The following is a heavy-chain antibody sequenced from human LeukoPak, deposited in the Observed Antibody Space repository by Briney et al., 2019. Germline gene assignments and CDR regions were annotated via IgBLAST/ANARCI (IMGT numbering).Heavy chain of an antibody. CDR2: INPNSGGT. Sequence: ASVKVSFKASGYTFTGYYMHWVRQAPGQGLEWMGWINPNSGGTSYAQKFQGRVTMTRDTSVTTAYMELSRLRSDDTAVYYCARYSGYDESFEYWGQGTLVTVSS. J-gene: IGHJ4*02. CDR1: GYTFTGYY. CDR3: ARYSGYDESFEY. D-gene: IGHD5-12*01. V-gene: IGHV1-2*02.